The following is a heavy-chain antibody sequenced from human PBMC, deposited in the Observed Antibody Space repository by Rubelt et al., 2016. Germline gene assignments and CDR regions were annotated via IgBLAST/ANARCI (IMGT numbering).Heavy chain of an antibody. V-gene: IGHV3-30*14. D-gene: IGHD6-19*01. Sequence: QVQLVESGGGVVQPGRSLRLSCAASGFTFSSYAMHWVRQAPGKGLEWVAVISYDGSNKYYADSVKGRLPISRDNSKNTLYLQMSSLRAEETAVYYCARGLVGLYSSGWYARSSYFDYWGRGTLVTVSS. J-gene: IGHJ4*02. CDR2: ISYDGSNK. CDR1: GFTFSSYA. CDR3: ARGLVGLYSSGWYARSSYFDY.